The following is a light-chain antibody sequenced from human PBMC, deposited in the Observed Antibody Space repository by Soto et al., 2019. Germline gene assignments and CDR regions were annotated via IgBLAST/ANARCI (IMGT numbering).Light chain of an antibody. Sequence: EVLMTQSPATLSVSPGERATLSCRASQSVGSNLAWYQQKPGQAPRLLIYGASTRATGIPARFSGSGSGTDFTLTSSSLQSEDFVVYFCQQYNDWPGTFGQGTKVEVK. V-gene: IGKV3-15*01. CDR1: QSVGSN. J-gene: IGKJ1*01. CDR3: QQYNDWPGT. CDR2: GAS.